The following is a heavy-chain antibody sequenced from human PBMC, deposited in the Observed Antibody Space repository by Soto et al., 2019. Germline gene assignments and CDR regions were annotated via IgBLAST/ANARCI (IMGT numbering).Heavy chain of an antibody. J-gene: IGHJ4*02. Sequence: ASVKVSCKASGGTFSSYTISWVRQAPGQGLEWMGGIIPILGIANYAQKFQGRVTITADKSTSAAYMELSSLRSEDTAVYYCAKAIFGELGGVFDYWGQGTLVTVS. D-gene: IGHD3-10*01. V-gene: IGHV1-69*10. CDR2: IIPILGIA. CDR1: GGTFSSYT. CDR3: AKAIFGELGGVFDY.